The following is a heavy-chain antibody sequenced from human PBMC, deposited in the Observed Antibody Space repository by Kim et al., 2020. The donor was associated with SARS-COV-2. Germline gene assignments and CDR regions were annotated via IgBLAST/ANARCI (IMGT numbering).Heavy chain of an antibody. J-gene: IGHJ4*02. Sequence: ASVKVSCKTSGYTFTSFPINWVRQAPGQGLEWMGWISAYDGDTNYAQNLQGRVVLTTDTSTSTAYMELRSLTSDDTAVYYCAREGYGSDYWGRGTLATVS. V-gene: IGHV1-18*01. D-gene: IGHD5-18*01. CDR3: AREGYGSDY. CDR1: GYTFTSFP. CDR2: ISAYDGDT.